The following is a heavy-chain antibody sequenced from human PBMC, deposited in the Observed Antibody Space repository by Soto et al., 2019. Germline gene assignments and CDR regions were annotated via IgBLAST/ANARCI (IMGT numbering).Heavy chain of an antibody. D-gene: IGHD3-22*01. CDR1: GGTFSSYA. CDR2: IIPIFGTA. V-gene: IGHV1-69*13. Sequence: GASVKVSCKASGGTFSSYAISWVRQAPGQGLEWMGGIIPIFGTANYAQKFQGRVTITADESTSTAYMELSSLRSDDTAVYYCARVGEPSYDSSGYYYGAFDIWGQGTMVTVSS. CDR3: ARVGEPSYDSSGYYYGAFDI. J-gene: IGHJ3*02.